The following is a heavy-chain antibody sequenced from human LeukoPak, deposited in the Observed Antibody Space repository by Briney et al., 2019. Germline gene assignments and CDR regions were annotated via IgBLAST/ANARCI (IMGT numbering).Heavy chain of an antibody. CDR3: ARGIVPPNTMVRGALFDY. D-gene: IGHD3-10*01. CDR2: IYYSGST. Sequence: SETLSLTCTVSGGSISSSSYYWGWIRQPPGKGLEWIGSIYYSGSTYYNPSLKSRVTISVDTSKNQFSLKLSSVTAADTAVYYCARGIVPPNTMVRGALFDYWGQGTLVTVSS. J-gene: IGHJ4*02. CDR1: GGSISSSSYY. V-gene: IGHV4-39*07.